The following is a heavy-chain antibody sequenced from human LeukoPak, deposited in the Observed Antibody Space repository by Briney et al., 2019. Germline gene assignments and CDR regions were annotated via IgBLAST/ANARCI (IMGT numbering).Heavy chain of an antibody. D-gene: IGHD3-22*01. J-gene: IGHJ3*02. Sequence: GRSLRLSCAASGFTFSSYAMHWVRQAPGKGLEWVAVISYDGSNKYYADSVKGRFTISRDNSKNTLYLQMNSLRAEDTAVYYCARGFLVDSSGYGAFDIWGQGTMVTVSS. CDR1: GFTFSSYA. CDR3: ARGFLVDSSGYGAFDI. V-gene: IGHV3-30*04. CDR2: ISYDGSNK.